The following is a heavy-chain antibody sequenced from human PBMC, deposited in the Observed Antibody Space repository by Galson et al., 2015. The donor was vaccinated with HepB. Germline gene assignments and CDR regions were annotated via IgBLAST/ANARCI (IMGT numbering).Heavy chain of an antibody. Sequence: SLRLSCAASGFTFSDYSMNWVRQAPGKGLEWVSSISSSSRYIYNSDSAKGRFTISRDNAKDSLFLQMDSLRAEDTAVYYCARDLIVGATGGAFDIWGQGTMVTVSS. CDR3: ARDLIVGATGGAFDI. CDR2: ISSSSRYI. J-gene: IGHJ3*02. D-gene: IGHD1-26*01. CDR1: GFTFSDYS. V-gene: IGHV3-21*01.